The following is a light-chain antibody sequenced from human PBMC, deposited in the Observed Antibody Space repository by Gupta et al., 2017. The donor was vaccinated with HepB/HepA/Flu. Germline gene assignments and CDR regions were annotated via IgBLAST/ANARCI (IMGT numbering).Light chain of an antibody. Sequence: SYVLTQPPSVSVALGQTAKITCGGKNIGTKTVHWYQQKPGQAPVLVVYDDSDRPSGIPDRFSGSNSGNTATLTISRVEVGDEADYSCQVWAGPNDYVKFGGGTKLTVL. CDR3: QVWAGPNDYVK. CDR2: DDS. V-gene: IGLV3-21*02. CDR1: NIGTKT. J-gene: IGLJ2*01.